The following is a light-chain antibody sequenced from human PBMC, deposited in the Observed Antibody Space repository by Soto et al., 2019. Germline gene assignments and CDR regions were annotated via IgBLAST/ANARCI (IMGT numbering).Light chain of an antibody. Sequence: QSVLTQPPSVSAAPGQKVTISCSGSSSNIGTNLVSWYQHLPGTAPKLLIYDNDWRPSGIPDRFSGSKSGTSATLGITGLQTGDEADYYCGTWDSSLSAGLFGGGTKLTVL. CDR2: DND. J-gene: IGLJ2*01. V-gene: IGLV1-51*01. CDR1: SSNIGTNL. CDR3: GTWDSSLSAGL.